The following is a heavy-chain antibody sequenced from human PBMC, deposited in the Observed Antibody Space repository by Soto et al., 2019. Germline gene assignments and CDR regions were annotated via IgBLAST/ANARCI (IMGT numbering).Heavy chain of an antibody. CDR1: GFTFSSYS. J-gene: IGHJ6*02. D-gene: IGHD5-18*01. V-gene: IGHV3-48*02. CDR2: ISSSSSTI. Sequence: GGSLRLSCAASGFTFSSYSMNWVRQAPGKGLEWVSYISSSSSTIYYADSVKGRFTISRDNAKNSLYLQMNSLRDEDTAVYYCARDKGIQLWSSYGMDVWGQGTTVTVSS. CDR3: ARDKGIQLWSSYGMDV.